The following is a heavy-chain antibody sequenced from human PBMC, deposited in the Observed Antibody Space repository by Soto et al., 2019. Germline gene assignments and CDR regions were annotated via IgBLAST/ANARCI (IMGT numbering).Heavy chain of an antibody. CDR2: IYDSGST. CDR1: GGSISNNNYY. D-gene: IGHD7-27*01. CDR3: ARGLSGDKVDS. Sequence: QVQLQESGPGLVKPSQTLSLACAVSGGSISNNNYYWSWIRQPPGKGLEWIGHIYDSGSTYNNPSLKRRVIISVDTSKNHFSLKLSSVTAADTAMYYCARGLSGDKVDSLGQGTLVTVSS. J-gene: IGHJ4*02. V-gene: IGHV4-30-4*01.